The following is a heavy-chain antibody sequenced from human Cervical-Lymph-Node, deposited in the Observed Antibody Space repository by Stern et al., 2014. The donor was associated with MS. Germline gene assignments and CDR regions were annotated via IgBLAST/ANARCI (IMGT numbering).Heavy chain of an antibody. CDR2: LTYNGGST. CDR3: ARAFCTGGVCYSFPFYGMDV. D-gene: IGHD2-8*02. CDR1: GFIFDGYG. Sequence: EVQLGESGGGVVRPGGSLRLSCAASGFIFDGYGMSWVRQVPGHGPEWVSSLTYNGGSTDYAASVKGRFTITRDNAKKSLYLRMNSLRVEDTAVYHCARAFCTGGVCYSFPFYGMDVWGQGTTVTVSS. V-gene: IGHV3-20*01. J-gene: IGHJ6*02.